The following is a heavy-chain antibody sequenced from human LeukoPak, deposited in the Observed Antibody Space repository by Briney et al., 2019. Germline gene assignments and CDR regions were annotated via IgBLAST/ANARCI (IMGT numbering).Heavy chain of an antibody. CDR1: GYTFTNFD. Sequence: GASVKVSCKASGYTFTNFDINWVRQATGQGLEWMGWMSPRSGNTGYAQKFQDRVTMTRDTSINTAYMELSSLRSEDTAVYYCARGNGVGGDFWGQGTLVTVSS. V-gene: IGHV1-8*01. CDR2: MSPRSGNT. D-gene: IGHD1-26*01. CDR3: ARGNGVGGDF. J-gene: IGHJ4*02.